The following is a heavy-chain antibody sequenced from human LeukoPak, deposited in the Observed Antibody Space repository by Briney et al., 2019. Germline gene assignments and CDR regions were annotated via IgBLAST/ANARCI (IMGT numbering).Heavy chain of an antibody. D-gene: IGHD5-24*01. CDR3: ARDCYLVEMATTPGY. CDR2: IKQDGSEK. CDR1: GFTFSSYW. Sequence: GGSLRLSCAASGFTFSSYWMSWVRQAPGKGLEWVANIKQDGSEKYYVDSVKGRFTISRDNAKNSLYVQMNSLRAEDTAVYYCARDCYLVEMATTPGYWGQGTLVTVSS. J-gene: IGHJ4*02. V-gene: IGHV3-7*01.